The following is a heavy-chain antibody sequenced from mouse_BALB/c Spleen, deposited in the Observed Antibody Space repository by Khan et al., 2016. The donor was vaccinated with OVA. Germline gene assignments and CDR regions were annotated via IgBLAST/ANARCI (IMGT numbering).Heavy chain of an antibody. J-gene: IGHJ2*01. V-gene: IGHV5-12-1*01. D-gene: IGHD1-1*01. CDR1: GFAFSSYD. CDR2: ISTGGGST. Sequence: EVELVESGGGLVKPGGSLKLSCAASGFAFSSYDMSWVRQTPEKRLEWVAFISTGGGSTYYPDTVKGRFTSSRDNAKNTLYLQMSSLKSEDTAMSYCARPHYYGSNYYFDYWGQGTTLTVSS. CDR3: ARPHYYGSNYYFDY.